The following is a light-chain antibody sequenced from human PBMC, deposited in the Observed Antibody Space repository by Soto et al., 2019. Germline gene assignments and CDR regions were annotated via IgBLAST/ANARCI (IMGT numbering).Light chain of an antibody. CDR1: QGISSY. V-gene: IGKV1-27*01. CDR3: KRCDDARRIT. Sequence: IRMTQSPSSLSASTGDRVTITCRASQGISSYLAWYQQKPGKAPKLLIYAASTLQSGVPSRFSGSXSGTHSNLTIRSMKTEDVETYYCKRCDDARRITFGQGTRLELK. CDR2: AAS. J-gene: IGKJ5*01.